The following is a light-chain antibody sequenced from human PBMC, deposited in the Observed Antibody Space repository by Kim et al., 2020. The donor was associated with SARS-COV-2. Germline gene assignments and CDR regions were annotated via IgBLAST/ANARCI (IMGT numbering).Light chain of an antibody. CDR3: QQYGDTPRT. CDR2: SAS. J-gene: IGKJ1*01. V-gene: IGKV3-20*01. Sequence: SPGERATLSCRASQSVSSNYLAWYQQKLGQTPRLLIYSASSRATGIPDRFSGSGSGTDFTLTITRLEPEDFAVYYCQQYGDTPRTFGQGTKVDIK. CDR1: QSVSSNY.